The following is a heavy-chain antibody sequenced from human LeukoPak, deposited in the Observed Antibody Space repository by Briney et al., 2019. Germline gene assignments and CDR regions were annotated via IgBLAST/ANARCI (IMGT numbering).Heavy chain of an antibody. V-gene: IGHV4-59*01. Sequence: SVTLSLTCAVYGGSFSDYYWSWIRQPPGKGLEWIGYINYSGSTNYNPSLKSRVTISIDTSKNQFSLKLSSVTAADTAVYYCARDYFTSYYYYGMDVWGQGTTVTVSS. CDR2: INYSGST. J-gene: IGHJ6*02. CDR1: GGSFSDYY. CDR3: ARDYFTSYYYYGMDV. D-gene: IGHD2/OR15-2a*01.